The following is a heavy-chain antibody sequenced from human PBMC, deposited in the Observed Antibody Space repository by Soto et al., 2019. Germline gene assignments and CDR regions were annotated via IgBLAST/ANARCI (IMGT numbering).Heavy chain of an antibody. J-gene: IGHJ5*02. CDR3: ARQVGYDSSGYYYVWFDP. D-gene: IGHD3-22*01. CDR1: GYSFTSYW. CDR2: IYPGDSDT. V-gene: IGHV5-51*01. Sequence: GESLKISCKGSGYSFTSYWIGWVRQMPGKGLEWMGIIYPGDSDTRYSPSFQGQVTISADKSISTAYLQWSSLKASDTAMYYCARQVGYDSSGYYYVWFDPWGQGTLVTVSS.